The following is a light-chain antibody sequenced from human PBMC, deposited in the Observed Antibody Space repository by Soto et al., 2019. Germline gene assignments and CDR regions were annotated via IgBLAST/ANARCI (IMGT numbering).Light chain of an antibody. Sequence: QSVLTQPPSVSAAPGQKVTISCSGSSSNIGNNYVSWYQQLPGTAPKLLIYDNNKRPSGIPDRFSGSKSGTSATLGITGLQTGDEADYYCGTWDSSLSVGAFGGGTKVTVL. V-gene: IGLV1-51*01. CDR2: DNN. CDR3: GTWDSSLSVGA. CDR1: SSNIGNNY. J-gene: IGLJ2*01.